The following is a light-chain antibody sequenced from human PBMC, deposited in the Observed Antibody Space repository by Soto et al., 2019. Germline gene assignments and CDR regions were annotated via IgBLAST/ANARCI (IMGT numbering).Light chain of an antibody. CDR3: QQYHTWPIT. CDR1: QSVNSH. CDR2: DTS. Sequence: EIVLTQSPATLSLSPGERATLSCRASQSVNSHLAWYQQKPGQAPRLLIFDTSNRATGIPVRFSGGGSGTDFTLTISSLESEDFAIYYCQQYHTWPITFGGGTKVEIK. V-gene: IGKV3-11*01. J-gene: IGKJ4*01.